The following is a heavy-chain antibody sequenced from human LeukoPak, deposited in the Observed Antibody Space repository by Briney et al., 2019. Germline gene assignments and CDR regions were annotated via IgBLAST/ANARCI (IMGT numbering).Heavy chain of an antibody. Sequence: PGGSLRLSCAASGFTFSSYGMHWVRQAPGKGLEWVAFIRYDGSNKYYADSVKGRFTISRDNSKNTLYLQMNSLRAEDTAVYYCAKDGELLPGYYYYYMDVWGKGTTVTVSS. CDR3: AKDGELLPGYYYYYMDV. CDR2: IRYDGSNK. CDR1: GFTFSSYG. J-gene: IGHJ6*03. V-gene: IGHV3-30*02. D-gene: IGHD1-26*01.